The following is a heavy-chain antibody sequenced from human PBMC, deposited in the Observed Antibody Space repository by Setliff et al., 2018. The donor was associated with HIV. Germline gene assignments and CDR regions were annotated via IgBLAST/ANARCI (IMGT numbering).Heavy chain of an antibody. V-gene: IGHV5-51*01. D-gene: IGHD2-2*01. J-gene: IGHJ4*02. CDR1: GFTFTTYW. CDR2: IYPDDSNI. Sequence: GESLKISCRGSGFTFTTYWIGWVRQMPGKGLEWMGIIYPDDSNIQYSPSFQGQVTISADKSIRTAYLQWSSLKASDTAMYYCARGGYCSSANCPPNYWGQGTPVTVSS. CDR3: ARGGYCSSANCPPNY.